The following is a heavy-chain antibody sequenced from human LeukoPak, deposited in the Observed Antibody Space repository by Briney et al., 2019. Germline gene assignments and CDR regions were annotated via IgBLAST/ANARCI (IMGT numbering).Heavy chain of an antibody. CDR2: ITYNGGST. Sequence: GGSLRLSCAASGFTFSDYSMHWVRQAPGKGLEYVSAITYNGGSTYYANSLKGRFTIFRDNSKNTLYLQMGSLKTEDMAVYYCARSRPQATSLDLWGQGTLVTVSS. D-gene: IGHD6-6*01. CDR3: ARSRPQATSLDL. CDR1: GFTFSDYS. J-gene: IGHJ5*02. V-gene: IGHV3-64*01.